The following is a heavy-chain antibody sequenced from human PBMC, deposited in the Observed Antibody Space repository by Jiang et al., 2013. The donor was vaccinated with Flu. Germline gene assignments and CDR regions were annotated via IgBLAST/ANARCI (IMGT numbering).Heavy chain of an antibody. D-gene: IGHD2-2*01. CDR3: ATEGPVVPAAIRAFDI. V-gene: IGHV1-24*01. Sequence: KVSGYTLTELSMHWVRQAPGKGLEWMGGFDPEDGETIYAQKFQGRVTMTEDTSTDTAYMELSSLRSEDTAVYYCATEGPVVPAAIRAFDIWGQGTMVTVSS. J-gene: IGHJ3*02. CDR2: FDPEDGET. CDR1: GYTLTELS.